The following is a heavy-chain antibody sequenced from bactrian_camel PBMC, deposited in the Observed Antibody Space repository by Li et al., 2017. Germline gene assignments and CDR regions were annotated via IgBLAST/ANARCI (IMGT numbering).Heavy chain of an antibody. CDR2: IYRNGIGA. V-gene: IGHV3S40*01. J-gene: IGHJ4*01. Sequence: DVQLVESGGGSVQAGGSLRLSCAASDFPGSTTCMGWFRQAPGKERETVAAIYRNGIGAWYADAVKGRFTISRDNAKNTVYLQMNSLKPEDTAVYYCVRDGGSWNLEYWGQGTQVTVS. CDR1: DFPGSTTC. CDR3: VRDGGSWNLEY. D-gene: IGHD6*01.